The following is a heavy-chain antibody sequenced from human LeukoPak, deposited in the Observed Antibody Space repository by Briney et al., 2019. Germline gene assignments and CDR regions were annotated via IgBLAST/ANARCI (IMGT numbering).Heavy chain of an antibody. CDR3: ARVLSGEFDYYYFDY. CDR1: GFTFSSYE. CDR2: ISSSGSTI. V-gene: IGHV3-48*03. Sequence: PGGSLRLSCAASGFTFSSYEMNWVRQAPGKGLEWVSYISSSGSTIYYADSVKGRFTISRDNAKNSLYLQMNSLRAEDTALYYCARVLSGEFDYYYFDYWGQGTLVTVSS. D-gene: IGHD7-27*01. J-gene: IGHJ4*02.